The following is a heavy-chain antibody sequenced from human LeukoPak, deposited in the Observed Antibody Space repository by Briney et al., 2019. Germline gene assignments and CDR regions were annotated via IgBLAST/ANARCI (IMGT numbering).Heavy chain of an antibody. D-gene: IGHD6-6*01. Sequence: GRSLRLSCAASGFTFSSYSMNWVRQAPGKGLEWVSSISSSSSYIYYADSVKGRFTISRDNAKNSLYLQMNSLRAEDTAVYYCARDAAPRYSSSPSNFDYWGQGTLVTVSS. CDR1: GFTFSSYS. CDR2: ISSSSSYI. J-gene: IGHJ4*02. V-gene: IGHV3-21*01. CDR3: ARDAAPRYSSSPSNFDY.